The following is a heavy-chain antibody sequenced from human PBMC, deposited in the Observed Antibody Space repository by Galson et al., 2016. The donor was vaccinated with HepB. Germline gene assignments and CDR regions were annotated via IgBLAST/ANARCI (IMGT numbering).Heavy chain of an antibody. D-gene: IGHD2-15*01. J-gene: IGHJ6*02. V-gene: IGHV1-18*01. CDR3: ARTAYGVAAHHVDYYGMDV. Sequence: QSGAEVKKPGESLKISCKASGYTFTSYGISWVRQAPGQGPEWMGWISPYNGHTNYAQKFQGRVTTTTDTYTSTAYMDLRSLRSDDTAVYYWARTAYGVAAHHVDYYGMDVWGQGTTVTVSS. CDR1: GYTFTSYG. CDR2: ISPYNGHT.